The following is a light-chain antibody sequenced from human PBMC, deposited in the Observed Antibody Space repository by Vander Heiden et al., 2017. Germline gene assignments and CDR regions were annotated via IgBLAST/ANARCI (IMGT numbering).Light chain of an antibody. J-gene: IGKJ1*01. CDR3: QQDNSSPWT. CDR1: QSSSSW. CDR2: KAS. V-gene: IGKV1-5*03. Sequence: DIQMTQSPSTLSASVGDRVPITCRASQSSSSWLAWYQQKPGKAPKLLIYKASSLESGVPSRFSGSGSGTEFTLTISSLQPDDFATYYCQQDNSSPWTFGQGTKVEIK.